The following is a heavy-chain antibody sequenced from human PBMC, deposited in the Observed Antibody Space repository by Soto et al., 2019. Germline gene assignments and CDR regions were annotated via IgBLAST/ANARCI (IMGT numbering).Heavy chain of an antibody. CDR1: GFTFSSYA. Sequence: QVQLVESGGGVVQPGRSLRLSCAASGFTFSSYAMHWVRQAPGKGLEWVAVISYDGSNKYYEDSVKGRFTISRDNSKNTLYLQMNSLRAEDTAVYYCASSSPYSSGWYPIGTFDPWGQGTLVTVSS. D-gene: IGHD6-19*01. J-gene: IGHJ5*02. V-gene: IGHV3-30-3*01. CDR2: ISYDGSNK. CDR3: ASSSPYSSGWYPIGTFDP.